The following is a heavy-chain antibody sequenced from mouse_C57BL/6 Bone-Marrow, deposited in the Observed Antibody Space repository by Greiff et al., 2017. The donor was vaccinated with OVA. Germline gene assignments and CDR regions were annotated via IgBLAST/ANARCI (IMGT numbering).Heavy chain of an antibody. CDR1: GFTFSSYG. J-gene: IGHJ2*01. CDR2: ISSGGSYT. Sequence: EVKLVESGGDLVKPGGSLKLSCAASGFTFSSYGMSWVRQTPDKRLEWVATISSGGSYTYYPDSVKGRFTISRDNAKNTLYLQMSSLKSEDTAMYYCARRGDGYYDDYWGQGTTLTVSS. CDR3: ARRGDGYYDDY. D-gene: IGHD2-3*01. V-gene: IGHV5-6*02.